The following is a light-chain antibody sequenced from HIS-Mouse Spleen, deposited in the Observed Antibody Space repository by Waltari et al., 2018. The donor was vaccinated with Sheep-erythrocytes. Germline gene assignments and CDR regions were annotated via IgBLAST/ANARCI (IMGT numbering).Light chain of an antibody. Sequence: SYELTQPPSVSVSPGQTASLTCSGAKLGDKSARWYQQKPGQSPVLVIYQDSKRPSGIPERFSGSNSGNTATLTISGTQAMDEADYYCQAWDSSTAVFGGGTKLTVL. J-gene: IGLJ2*01. CDR1: KLGDKS. CDR2: QDS. V-gene: IGLV3-1*01. CDR3: QAWDSSTAV.